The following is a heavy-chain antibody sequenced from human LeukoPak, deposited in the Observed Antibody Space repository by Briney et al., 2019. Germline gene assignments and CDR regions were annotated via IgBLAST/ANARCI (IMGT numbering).Heavy chain of an antibody. CDR3: ARGYISSAGTVSYFDY. D-gene: IGHD6-13*01. V-gene: IGHV3-30*01. J-gene: IGHJ4*02. CDR2: ISYDGSNK. CDR1: GFTFTSYA. Sequence: GRSLRLSCAASGFTFTSYAMHWVRQAPGKGLEWVAVISYDGSNKYYADSVKGRFTISRDNSKNTLNLQMNSVRAEDTAVYYCARGYISSAGTVSYFDYWGQGTLVTVSS.